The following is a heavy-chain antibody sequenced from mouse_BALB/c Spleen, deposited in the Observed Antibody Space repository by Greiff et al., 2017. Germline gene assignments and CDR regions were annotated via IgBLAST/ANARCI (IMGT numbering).Heavy chain of an antibody. V-gene: IGHV5-17*02. CDR2: ISSGSSTI. Sequence: EVKLVESGGGLVQPGGSRKLSCAASGFTFSSFGMHWVRQAPEKGLEWVAYISSGSSTIYYAATVKGRFTISRDNSQSILYLQMNTLRSEDSATYYCARAPITTVVASDYAMDYWGQGTSVTVSS. CDR3: ARAPITTVVASDYAMDY. CDR1: GFTFSSFG. J-gene: IGHJ4*01. D-gene: IGHD1-1*01.